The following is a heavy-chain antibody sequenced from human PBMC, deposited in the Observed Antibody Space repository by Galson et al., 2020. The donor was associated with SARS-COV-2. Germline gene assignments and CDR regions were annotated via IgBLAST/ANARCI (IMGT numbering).Heavy chain of an antibody. J-gene: IGHJ6*02. CDR1: GFTFSSYS. D-gene: IGHD1-1*01. Sequence: GETLKIPCAASGFTFSSYSMNWVRQAPGKGLEWVSYISSSSSTIYYADSVKGRFTISRDNAKNSLYLQMNSLRDEDTAVYYWARDQGGTRLSGPYYYGMDVWGQGTTVTVSS. CDR3: ARDQGGTRLSGPYYYGMDV. V-gene: IGHV3-48*02. CDR2: ISSSSSTI.